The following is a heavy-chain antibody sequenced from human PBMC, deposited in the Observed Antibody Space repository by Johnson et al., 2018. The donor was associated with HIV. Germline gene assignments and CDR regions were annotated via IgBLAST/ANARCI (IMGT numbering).Heavy chain of an antibody. CDR3: VRDNIRWHRGVYAFDI. D-gene: IGHD2-15*01. CDR2: IGIAGDT. J-gene: IGHJ3*02. V-gene: IGHV3-13*01. Sequence: MQLVESGGGVVQPGGSLRLSCAASGFTFSMYDIHWVRQTTGKGLEWVSGIGIAGDTYYIDSVKGRFTISRDNAKNSRYLQVNSLIAEDMTVYYCVRDNIRWHRGVYAFDIWGQGTRVTVSS. CDR1: GFTFSMYD.